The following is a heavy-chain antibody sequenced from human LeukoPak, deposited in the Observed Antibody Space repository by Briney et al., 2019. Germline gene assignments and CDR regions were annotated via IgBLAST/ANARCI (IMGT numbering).Heavy chain of an antibody. CDR1: GFTFSSCN. CDR3: AKDHEFCSSGSCSRGYFDF. CDR2: ISSSSRYI. D-gene: IGHD2-15*01. V-gene: IGHV3-21*04. J-gene: IGHJ4*02. Sequence: GGSLRLSCAASGFTFSSCNMNWVRQAPGKGLEWVSSISSSSRYIYYADSVKGRFTISRDNAKNSLYLQMNSLRAEDTAVYYCAKDHEFCSSGSCSRGYFDFWGQGTLVTVSS.